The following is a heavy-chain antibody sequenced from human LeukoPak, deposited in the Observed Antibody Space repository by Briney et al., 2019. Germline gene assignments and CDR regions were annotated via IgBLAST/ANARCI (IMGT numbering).Heavy chain of an antibody. CDR1: GESIRSGHYY. D-gene: IGHD3-10*01. V-gene: IGHV4-39*01. CDR2: IYYSGTT. CDR3: ARQPKACTPGVYVTGKACWFDP. Sequence: SETLSLTCTVSGESIRSGHYYWAWIRQTPGKGLQWIGSIYYSGTTYNNPSLESRVTISVDTPKNQFTLELISMTAADTAVYFCARQPKACTPGVYVTGKACWFDPWGQGRLVTVSS. J-gene: IGHJ5*02.